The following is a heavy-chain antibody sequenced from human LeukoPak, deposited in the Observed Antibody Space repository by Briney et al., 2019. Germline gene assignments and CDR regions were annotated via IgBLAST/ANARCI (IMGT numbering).Heavy chain of an antibody. CDR2: IIPIFGTA. J-gene: IGHJ4*02. V-gene: IGHV1-69*05. CDR3: ARDLGYYDSSGYDTRRAFDI. Sequence: ASVKVSCKASGGTFSSYAISWVRQAPGQGLEWMGGIIPIFGTANYAQKFQGRVTITTDESTSTAYMELSSLRSEDTAVYYCARDLGYYDSSGYDTRRAFDIWGQGTLVTVSS. CDR1: GGTFSSYA. D-gene: IGHD3-22*01.